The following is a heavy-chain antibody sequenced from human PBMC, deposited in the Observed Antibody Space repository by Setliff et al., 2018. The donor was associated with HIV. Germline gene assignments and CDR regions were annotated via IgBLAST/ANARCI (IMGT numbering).Heavy chain of an antibody. CDR3: AREDYYDSMTTNYYYYGMDV. CDR1: GFTFSDYY. V-gene: IGHV3-11*06. D-gene: IGHD3-22*01. J-gene: IGHJ6*02. CDR2: ITKDGGET. Sequence: GGSLRLSCAASGFTFSDYYMSWIRQAPGKGLEWISYITKDGGETHFSDSVKGRLTISRDNAKNSLYLQMNSLRAEDTAVYYCAREDYYDSMTTNYYYYGMDVWGQGTTVTVSS.